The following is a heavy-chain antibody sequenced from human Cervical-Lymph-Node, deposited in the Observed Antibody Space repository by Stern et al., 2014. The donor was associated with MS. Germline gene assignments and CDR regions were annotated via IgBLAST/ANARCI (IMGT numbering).Heavy chain of an antibody. CDR3: TRQMTHGPCDL. Sequence: VQLVESGGNVVQPGRSLRLSCAASTFAFSAYAMHWVRQAPGKGLEWVAVISFDAKNRFYADSVKGRFTISRDNSKNTLSLQMNSLRPEDTAVYYCTRQMTHGPCDLWGRGTLVTVS. CDR2: ISFDAKNR. D-gene: IGHD2-21*02. J-gene: IGHJ2*01. V-gene: IGHV3-30*04. CDR1: TFAFSAYA.